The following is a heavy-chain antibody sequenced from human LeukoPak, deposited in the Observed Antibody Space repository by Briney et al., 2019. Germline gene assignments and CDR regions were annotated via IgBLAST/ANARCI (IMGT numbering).Heavy chain of an antibody. J-gene: IGHJ5*02. Sequence: GGSLRLSCVASGFTFSSFAMSWVRQAPGKGLERVGLIRGRAYGETTEYATSVKGTFTISRDNSRSIAYLHMNSLKTEDTAVYYCARMNRGGVRAVMFDPWGQGTLVTVSS. CDR2: IRGRAYGETT. V-gene: IGHV3-49*04. D-gene: IGHD3-10*01. CDR1: GFTFSSFA. CDR3: ARMNRGGVRAVMFDP.